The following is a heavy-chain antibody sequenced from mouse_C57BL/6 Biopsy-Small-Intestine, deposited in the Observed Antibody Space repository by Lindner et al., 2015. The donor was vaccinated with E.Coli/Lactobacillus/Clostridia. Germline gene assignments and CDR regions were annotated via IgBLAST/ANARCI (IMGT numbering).Heavy chain of an antibody. Sequence: VQLQESGAELVRPGTSVKVSCKASGYAFTNYLIQWVKQRPGQGLEWIGVINPGSGGTNYNEKFKGKATLTADKSSSTAYMQLSSLTSEDSAVYFCARDLDFDYWAKAPLSQSPQ. J-gene: IGHJ2*01. CDR1: GYAFTNYL. V-gene: IGHV1-54*01. CDR3: ARDLDFDY. CDR2: INPGSGGT.